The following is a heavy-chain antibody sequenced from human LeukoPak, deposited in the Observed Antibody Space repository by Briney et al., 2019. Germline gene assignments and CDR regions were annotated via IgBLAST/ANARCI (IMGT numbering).Heavy chain of an antibody. CDR1: GFTFRSYT. Sequence: GGSLRLSCAASGFTFRSYTMTWVRQAPGKGLEWVSSISPTSAYIYYQDSVKGRFTTSRDNGKSSVDLQMHGLRAEDTAVYYCARDLFSSSGGSPPRDNWFDPWGQGTLVTVSS. D-gene: IGHD1-26*01. CDR2: ISPTSAYI. J-gene: IGHJ5*02. V-gene: IGHV3-21*01. CDR3: ARDLFSSSGGSPPRDNWFDP.